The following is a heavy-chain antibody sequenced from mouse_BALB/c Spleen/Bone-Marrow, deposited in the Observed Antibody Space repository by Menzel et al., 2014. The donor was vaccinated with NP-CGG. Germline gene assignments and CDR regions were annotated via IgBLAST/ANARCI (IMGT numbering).Heavy chain of an antibody. CDR1: GYTFTSYF. CDR2: INPYNDGT. J-gene: IGHJ2*01. Sequence: EVKLMESGPELVKPGASVKMSCKASGYTFTSYFMHWVKQKPGQGLEWIGYINPYNDGTKYNEKFKGKATLTSDKSSSTAYMELSSLTYEDSAVYYCARLDQRYEGYWGQGTTLTVSS. D-gene: IGHD2-10*02. V-gene: IGHV1-14*01. CDR3: ARLDQRYEGY.